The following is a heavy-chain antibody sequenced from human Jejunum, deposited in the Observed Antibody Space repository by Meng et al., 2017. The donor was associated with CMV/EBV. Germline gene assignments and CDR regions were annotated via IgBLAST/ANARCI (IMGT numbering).Heavy chain of an antibody. CDR1: GFSFSDSG. CDR3: TRGGSPVY. V-gene: IGHV3-74*01. CDR2: INIDGSST. J-gene: IGHJ4*02. D-gene: IGHD1-26*01. Sequence: LYCATSGFSFSDSGMHWVRQAPGKGLLWVTRINIDGSSTTYADSVKGRFTISRDNAKNTLYLQMNNLRAEDTAIYYCTRGGSPVYWGQGTRVTVSS.